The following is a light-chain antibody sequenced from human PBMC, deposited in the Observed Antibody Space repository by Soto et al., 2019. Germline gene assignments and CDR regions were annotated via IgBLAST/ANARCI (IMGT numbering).Light chain of an antibody. CDR2: DDS. J-gene: IGLJ1*01. V-gene: IGLV3-21*02. CDR1: NIGSKS. Sequence: SYELTQPPSVSVAPGQTVRVTCGGRNIGSKSVHWYQQKAGRAPVLVVYDDSDRPSGIPERFSGSNSDNTASLTISRVEAGDEADYHCQVWDRNSDHYVFGTGTKVTVL. CDR3: QVWDRNSDHYV.